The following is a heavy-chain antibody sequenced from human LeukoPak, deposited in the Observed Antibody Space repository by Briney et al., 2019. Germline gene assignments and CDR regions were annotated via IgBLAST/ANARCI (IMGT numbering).Heavy chain of an antibody. Sequence: TGGSLRLSCAASGFTFGSYGMSWVRQAPGKGLEWVSGIDGSSGNSYYADSVKGRFSISRDNSKNTLYLQMDSLRADDTAVYYCAKNMGEYSGRYFDFWGQGTLVTVSS. D-gene: IGHD5-12*01. CDR2: IDGSSGNS. J-gene: IGHJ4*02. CDR3: AKNMGEYSGRYFDF. V-gene: IGHV3-23*01. CDR1: GFTFGSYG.